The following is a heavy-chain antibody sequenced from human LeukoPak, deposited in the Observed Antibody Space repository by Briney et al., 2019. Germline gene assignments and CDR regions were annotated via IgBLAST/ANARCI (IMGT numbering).Heavy chain of an antibody. Sequence: GGSLRLSCAASGFTFSSYWMNWVRQAPGKGLVWVSRIASDGSSTTYADSVKGRFSISRDNAKNTLYLQMNSLRVKDTAVYYCARGRPHGNDYWGQGTLVTVSS. CDR1: GFTFSSYW. V-gene: IGHV3-74*01. CDR2: IASDGSST. D-gene: IGHD4-23*01. J-gene: IGHJ4*02. CDR3: ARGRPHGNDY.